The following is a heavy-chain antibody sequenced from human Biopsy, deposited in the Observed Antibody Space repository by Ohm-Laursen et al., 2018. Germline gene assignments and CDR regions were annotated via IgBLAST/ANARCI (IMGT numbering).Heavy chain of an antibody. CDR3: ATTTIDTSGWYGNYFDS. J-gene: IGHJ4*02. CDR2: ISYSGNT. Sequence: TLSLTCTVSSGSISSYYWSWIRQPPGKGLEWIGYISYSGNTNYNPSLKSRVTMSVDTSKNRFSLKVYSVTAADTAIYYCATTTIDTSGWYGNYFDSWGQGALVTVSS. D-gene: IGHD6-19*01. CDR1: SGSISSYY. V-gene: IGHV4-59*08.